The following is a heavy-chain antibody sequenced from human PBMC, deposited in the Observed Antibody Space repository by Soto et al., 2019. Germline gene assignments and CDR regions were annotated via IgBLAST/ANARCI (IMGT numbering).Heavy chain of an antibody. CDR3: ARAIDSSGYCTSFDY. CDR1: GGSFSGYY. CDR2: INHSGST. J-gene: IGHJ4*02. Sequence: SETLSLTCAVYGGSFSGYYWSWIRQPPGKGLEWIGEINHSGSTNYNPSLKSRVTISVDTSKNQFSLKLSSVTAADTAVYYCARAIDSSGYCTSFDYWGQGTLVTVSS. V-gene: IGHV4-34*01. D-gene: IGHD3-22*01.